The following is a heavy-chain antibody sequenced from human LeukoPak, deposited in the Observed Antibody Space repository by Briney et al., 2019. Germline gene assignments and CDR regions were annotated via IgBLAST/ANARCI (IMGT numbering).Heavy chain of an antibody. CDR1: GFTFDDYA. J-gene: IGHJ6*03. V-gene: IGHV3-9*01. CDR3: ARGQGYESYYYMDV. D-gene: IGHD2-2*01. CDR2: ISWNSGSI. Sequence: PGGSLRLSCAASGFTFDDYAMHWVRQAPGKGLEWVSGISWNSGSIGYADSVKGRFTISRDNSNNTVYLQMNNLRPEDTAVFYCARGQGYESYYYMDVWGKGTTVSVSS.